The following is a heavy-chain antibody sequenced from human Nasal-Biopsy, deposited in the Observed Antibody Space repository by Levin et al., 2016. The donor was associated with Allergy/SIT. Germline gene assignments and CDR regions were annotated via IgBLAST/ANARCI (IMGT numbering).Heavy chain of an antibody. V-gene: IGHV1-18*04. D-gene: IGHD4-17*01. J-gene: IGHJ6*02. CDR3: AREPTVDYGDSDYYYGMDV. CDR2: ISAYSGNT. CDR1: GYIFTSYG. Sequence: ASVKVSCKASGYIFTSYGFAWVRQAPGQGLEWMGWISAYSGNTSYAQKFQGRVTMTTDTSTTTAYMELRSLRSDDTAVYYCAREPTVDYGDSDYYYGMDVWGQGTTVIVSS.